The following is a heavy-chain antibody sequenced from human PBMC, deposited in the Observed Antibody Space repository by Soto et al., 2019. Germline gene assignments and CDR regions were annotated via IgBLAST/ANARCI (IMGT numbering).Heavy chain of an antibody. CDR3: VKPPAYYIDSYAYYPV. D-gene: IGHD3-22*01. J-gene: IGHJ4*02. CDR1: GFTFSNYA. V-gene: IGHV3-64D*06. CDR2: IGTNGGST. Sequence: PGGSLRLSCSASGFTFSNYALHWVRQAPGKGLEYVSSIGTNGGSTFYAESVKGRFTISRDNSKNTLYLQMRSLGPEDTAVYYCVKPPAYYIDSYAYYPVWGQGTLVTAPQ.